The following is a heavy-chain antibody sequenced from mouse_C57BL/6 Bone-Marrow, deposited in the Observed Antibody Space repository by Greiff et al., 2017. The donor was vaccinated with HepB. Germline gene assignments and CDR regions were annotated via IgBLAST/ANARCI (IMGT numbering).Heavy chain of an antibody. CDR2: IKPSTGGT. V-gene: IGHV1-42*01. D-gene: IGHD3-2*02. J-gene: IGHJ4*01. CDR1: GYSFTGYY. Sequence: VQLKQSGPELVKPGASVKISCKASGYSFTGYYMNWVKQSPEKSLEWIGEIKPSTGGTTYNQKFKAKAKLTVEQSSSTAYMQLKSLTSEDSAVYYCARRDTAQAPYYAMDYWGQGTSVTVSS. CDR3: ARRDTAQAPYYAMDY.